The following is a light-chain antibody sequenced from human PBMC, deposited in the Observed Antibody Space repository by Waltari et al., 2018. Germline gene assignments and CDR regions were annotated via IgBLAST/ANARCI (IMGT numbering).Light chain of an antibody. CDR3: AVLDDSLKSWV. CDR1: SSNIGTHS. J-gene: IGLJ3*02. CDR2: SDY. Sequence: QTVLTQSPSASGTPGQRVTFSCSGSSSNIGTHSVKWFQQVPGTTPNLLIYSDYKRPPGVPDRFAASKAGTSASLAISGLQSEDEADYYCAVLDDSLKSWVFGGGTKLTVL. V-gene: IGLV1-44*01.